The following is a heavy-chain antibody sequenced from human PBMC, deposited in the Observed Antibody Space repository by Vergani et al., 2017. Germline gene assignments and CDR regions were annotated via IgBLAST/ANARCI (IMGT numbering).Heavy chain of an antibody. D-gene: IGHD1-1*01. CDR3: ATKSCGTPGCQIGYFKE. V-gene: IGHV3-30*03. J-gene: IGHJ1*01. CDR1: GFTSSYYG. CDR2: ISYDGTQK. Sequence: QVHLVESGGGVVQPGRSLRLSCVVSGFTSSYYGMHWVRQAPGKGLEGVAVISYDGTQKYYADSVKGRFTISRDNSKSTLYLQMNSLRTVDTAVYYCATKSCGTPGCQIGYFKEWVQGTLVTVSS.